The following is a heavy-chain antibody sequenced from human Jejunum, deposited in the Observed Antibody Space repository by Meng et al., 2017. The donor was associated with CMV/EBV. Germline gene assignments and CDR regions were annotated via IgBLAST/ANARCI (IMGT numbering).Heavy chain of an antibody. D-gene: IGHD1-26*01. CDR1: GVDFKSDE. J-gene: IGHJ4*02. CDR3: ARLQWAAFDF. Sequence: SCAVSGVDFKSDEMNWVRQVPGKGVEWVSYISGPGKAIYYADSVRGRFTISRDNAKNSLHLQMSDLRVEDTALYFCARLQWAAFDFLGQGTLVTVSS. CDR2: ISGPGKAI. V-gene: IGHV3-48*03.